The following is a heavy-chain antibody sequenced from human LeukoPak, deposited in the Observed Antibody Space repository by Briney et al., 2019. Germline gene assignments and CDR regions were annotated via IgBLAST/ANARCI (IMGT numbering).Heavy chain of an antibody. CDR2: IYHSGST. J-gene: IGHJ4*02. D-gene: IGHD7-27*01. V-gene: IGHV4-38-2*02. CDR1: GYSITSGYY. Sequence: SETLSLTCTVSGYSITSGYYWGWIRQPPGKGLEWIGSIYHSGSTFYNPSLKSRVTISVDPSKNQFSLKLSSVIVADTAVCYCARGSGWGLGYWGQGTLVTVSS. CDR3: ARGSGWGLGY.